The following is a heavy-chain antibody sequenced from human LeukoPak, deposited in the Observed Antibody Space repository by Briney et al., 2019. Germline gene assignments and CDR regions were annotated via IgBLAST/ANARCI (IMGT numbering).Heavy chain of an antibody. V-gene: IGHV3-23*01. J-gene: IGHJ4*02. D-gene: IGHD6-19*01. Sequence: PGGSLRLSCAASGFTFSSYAMSWVRQAPGKGPEWVSAISGSGGSTYYAESVKGRFTISRDNSKNTLYLQMNSLRAEDTVVYYCAKEQFSSGWPYYFDYWGQGTLVSVSS. CDR3: AKEQFSSGWPYYFDY. CDR2: ISGSGGST. CDR1: GFTFSSYA.